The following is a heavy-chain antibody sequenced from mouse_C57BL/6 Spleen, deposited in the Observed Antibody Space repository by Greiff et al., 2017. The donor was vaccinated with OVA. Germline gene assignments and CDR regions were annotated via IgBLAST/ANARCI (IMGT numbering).Heavy chain of an antibody. J-gene: IGHJ2*01. CDR2: INPNNGGT. V-gene: IGHV1-26*01. CDR3: ASGTLYYFDY. D-gene: IGHD4-1*01. CDR1: GYTFTDYY. Sequence: EVQLQQSGPELVKPGASVKISCKASGYTFTDYYMNWVKQSHGKSLEWIGDINPNNGGTSYNQKFKGKATLTVDKSSSTAYMELRSLTSEDSAVYYCASGTLYYFDYWGQGTTLTVSS.